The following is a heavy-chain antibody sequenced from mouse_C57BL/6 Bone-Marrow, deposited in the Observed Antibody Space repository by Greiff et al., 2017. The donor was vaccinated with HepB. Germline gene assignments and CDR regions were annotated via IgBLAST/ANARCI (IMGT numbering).Heavy chain of an antibody. CDR2: IDPETGGT. CDR3: TRLGYYGSSSYFDY. V-gene: IGHV1-15*01. Sequence: LVESGAELVRPGASVTLSCKASGYTFTDYEMHWVKQTPVHGLEWIGAIDPETGGTAYNQKFKGKAILTADESSSTAYMELRSLTSEDSAVYYCTRLGYYGSSSYFDYWGQGTTLTVSS. J-gene: IGHJ2*01. D-gene: IGHD1-1*01. CDR1: GYTFTDYE.